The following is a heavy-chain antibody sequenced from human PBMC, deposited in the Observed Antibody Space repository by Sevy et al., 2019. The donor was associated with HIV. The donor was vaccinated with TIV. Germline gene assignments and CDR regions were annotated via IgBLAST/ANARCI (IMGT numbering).Heavy chain of an antibody. J-gene: IGHJ4*02. V-gene: IGHV3-23*01. CDR2: ISGSGGST. D-gene: IGHD3-10*01. CDR3: AARPITMVRRVISSHFDY. Sequence: GGSLRLSCAASGFTFSSYAMSWVRQAPGKGLEWVSAISGSGGSTYYADSVKGRFTISRDNSKNTLYLQMNSLRAEDTAVYYCAARPITMVRRVISSHFDYWGQGTLVTVSS. CDR1: GFTFSSYA.